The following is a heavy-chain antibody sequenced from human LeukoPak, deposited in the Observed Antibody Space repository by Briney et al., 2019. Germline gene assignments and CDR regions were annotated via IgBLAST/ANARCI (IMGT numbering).Heavy chain of an antibody. CDR3: ARERLGYSYGYLYY. J-gene: IGHJ4*02. CDR1: GFTFSSYA. D-gene: IGHD5-18*01. CDR2: ISYDGSNK. V-gene: IGHV3-30-3*01. Sequence: GGSLRLSCAASGFTFSSYAMHWVRQAPGKGLEWVALISYDGSNKYYADSVKGRFTISRDNSKNTLYLQMNSLRAEDTAVYYCARERLGYSYGYLYYWGQGTLVTVSS.